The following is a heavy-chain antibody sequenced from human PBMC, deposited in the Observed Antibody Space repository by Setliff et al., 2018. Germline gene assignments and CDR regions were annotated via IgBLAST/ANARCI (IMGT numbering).Heavy chain of an antibody. J-gene: IGHJ2*01. CDR2: IIPASNGA. D-gene: IGHD1-26*01. V-gene: IGHV1-18*01. CDR3: VRVRRGGYHSIYWSFDL. CDR1: GYTFTNYG. Sequence: ASVKVSCKTSGYTFTNYGITWVRQAPGQGLEWMGWIIPASNGANYAQRFRGRVSFSADISTGTVFMDLSSLESEDTAVYYCVRVRRGGYHSIYWSFDLWGRGTLVTVSS.